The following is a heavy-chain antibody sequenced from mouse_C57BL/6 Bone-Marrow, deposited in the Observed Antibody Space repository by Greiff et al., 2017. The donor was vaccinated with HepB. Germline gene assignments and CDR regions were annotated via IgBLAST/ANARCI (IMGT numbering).Heavy chain of an antibody. CDR2: IYPGSGST. Sequence: VQLQQPGAELVKPGASVKMSCKASGYTFTSYWITWVKQRPGQGLEWIGDIYPGSGSTNYNEKFKSKATLTVDTSSSTAYMQLSSLTSEDSAVYYCARGTYGNRPAWFAYWGQGTGHCLC. D-gene: IGHD2-1*01. CDR3: ARGTYGNRPAWFAY. J-gene: IGHJ3*01. V-gene: IGHV1-55*01. CDR1: GYTFTSYW.